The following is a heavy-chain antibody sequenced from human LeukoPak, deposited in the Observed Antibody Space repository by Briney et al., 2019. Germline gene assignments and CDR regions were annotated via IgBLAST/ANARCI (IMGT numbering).Heavy chain of an antibody. D-gene: IGHD3-10*01. CDR1: GFTFSVYW. J-gene: IGHJ5*02. Sequence: GGSLRLSCVASGFTFSVYWMSWVRQAPGKGLEWVANIKEDGSEKYYVDSVKGRFSISRDNAKNSLYLQMSSLRAEDTAVYYCARGGSWFAPWGQGTLVTVSS. CDR3: ARGGSWFAP. V-gene: IGHV3-7*01. CDR2: IKEDGSEK.